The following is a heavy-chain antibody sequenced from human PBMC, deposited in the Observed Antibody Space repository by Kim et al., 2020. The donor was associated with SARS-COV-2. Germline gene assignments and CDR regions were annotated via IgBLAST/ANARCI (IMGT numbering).Heavy chain of an antibody. D-gene: IGHD6-6*01. CDR2: ISAGGGST. CDR1: GFTFSSYA. J-gene: IGHJ4*02. Sequence: GGSLRLSCAASGFTFSSYAMSWVRQAPGEGLEWVSPISAGGGSTYYADSVKGRFTISRDNSKNTLYLQMNSLRAEDTAVYYCAKGVGAARANPLDYWGQGTLVAVSS. V-gene: IGHV3-23*01. CDR3: AKGVGAARANPLDY.